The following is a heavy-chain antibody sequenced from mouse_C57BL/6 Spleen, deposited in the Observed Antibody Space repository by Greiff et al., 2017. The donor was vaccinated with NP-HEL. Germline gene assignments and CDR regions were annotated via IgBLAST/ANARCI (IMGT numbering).Heavy chain of an antibody. V-gene: IGHV3-6*01. J-gene: IGHJ3*02. CDR3: ASSGHGY. CDR2: ISYDGSN. Sequence: DVQLQESGPGLVKPSQSLSLTCSVTGYSITSGYYWNWIRQFPGNKLEWMGYISYDGSNNYNPSLKNRISITRDTSKNQFFLKLNSVTTEDTATYYCASSGHGYWGQGTLVTVSA. CDR1: GYSITSGYY. D-gene: IGHD6-1*01.